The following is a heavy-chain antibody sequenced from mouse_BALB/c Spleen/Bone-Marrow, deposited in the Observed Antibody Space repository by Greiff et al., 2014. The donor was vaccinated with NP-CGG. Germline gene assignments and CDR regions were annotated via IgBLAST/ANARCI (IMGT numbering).Heavy chain of an antibody. D-gene: IGHD1-2*01. J-gene: IGHJ4*01. CDR3: ARITTATGAMDY. Sequence: VQLVESGPGLVAPSQSLSISCTVSGFSLTSYGVHWVRQPPGKGLEWLGVIWADGSTNYNSALMSRLSISKDNSKSQVSLKMNSLQTDDTAMYYCARITTATGAMDYWGQGTSVTVSS. V-gene: IGHV2-9*02. CDR2: IWADGST. CDR1: GFSLTSYG.